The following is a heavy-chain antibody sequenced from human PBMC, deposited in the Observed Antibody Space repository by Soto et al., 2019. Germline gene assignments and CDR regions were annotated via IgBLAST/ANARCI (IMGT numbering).Heavy chain of an antibody. J-gene: IGHJ4*02. CDR1: GFDFGDYY. V-gene: IGHV3-11*01. CDR3: VRPYYSSSWFPFDR. D-gene: IGHD6-13*01. CDR2: IYSGDGTT. Sequence: GGSLRLSCTGSGFDFGDYYMSWIRQAPGKGLEWVSYIYSGDGTTYYTDSVKGRFTISRDNAKKTVYLQMSSLRVEDTALYYCVRPYYSSSWFPFDRWGQGTLVTVSS.